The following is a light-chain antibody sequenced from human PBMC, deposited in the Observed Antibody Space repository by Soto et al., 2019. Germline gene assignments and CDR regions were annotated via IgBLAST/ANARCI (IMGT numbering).Light chain of an antibody. CDR1: QSVSSW. CDR3: QQYDNYPLT. J-gene: IGKJ4*01. V-gene: IGKV1-5*01. CDR2: DAS. Sequence: DIQMTQSPSTLSASVGDRVTITCRARQSVSSWLAWYQQKPGRAPKFLIYDASSLESGVPSRFSGSGSGTEFTLTISHLQPDDFATYYCQQYDNYPLTFGGGTKVEI.